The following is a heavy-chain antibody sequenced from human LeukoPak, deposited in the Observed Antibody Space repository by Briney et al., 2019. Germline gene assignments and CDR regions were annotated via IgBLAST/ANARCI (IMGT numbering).Heavy chain of an antibody. CDR3: ARDPRVYSRDDFWSGSR. D-gene: IGHD3-3*01. Sequence: PSETLSLTCTVSGGSISSGGCYWSWIRQPPGKGLEWIGYIYHSGSTYYNPSLKSRVTISVDRSKNQFSLKLSSVTAADTAVYYCARDPRVYSRDDFWSGSRWGQGTLVTVSS. CDR2: IYHSGST. V-gene: IGHV4-30-2*01. J-gene: IGHJ4*02. CDR1: GGSISSGGCY.